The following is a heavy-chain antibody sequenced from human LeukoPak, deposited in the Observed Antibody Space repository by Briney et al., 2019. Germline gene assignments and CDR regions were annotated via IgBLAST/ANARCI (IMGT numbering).Heavy chain of an antibody. D-gene: IGHD3-10*01. J-gene: IGHJ4*02. Sequence: ASVKVSCKASGYTFTSYGISWVRQAPGQGLEWIGWISAYNGNTNYAQKLQGRVTMTTDTSTSTAYMELRSLRSDDTAVYYCATNEEITMVRGGFDYWGQGTLVTVSS. CDR2: ISAYNGNT. CDR3: ATNEEITMVRGGFDY. CDR1: GYTFTSYG. V-gene: IGHV1-18*01.